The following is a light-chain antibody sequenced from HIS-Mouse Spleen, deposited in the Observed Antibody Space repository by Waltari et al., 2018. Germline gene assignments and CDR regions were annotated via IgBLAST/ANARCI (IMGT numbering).Light chain of an antibody. CDR2: EDS. CDR1: ALPKKY. V-gene: IGLV3-10*01. CDR3: YSTDSSGNHRV. J-gene: IGLJ2*01. Sequence: SYELTQPPSVSVSPGQTARITCSGDALPKKYAYWYQQKSGHAPVLVIYEDSKRPSGIPERFYGSSSGTMATLTISGAQVEDEADYYCYSTDSSGNHRVFGGGTKLTVL.